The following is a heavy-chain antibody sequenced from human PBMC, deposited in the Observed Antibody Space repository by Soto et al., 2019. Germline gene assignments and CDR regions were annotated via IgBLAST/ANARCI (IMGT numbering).Heavy chain of an antibody. CDR1: GFTFSSYW. CDR2: INSDGSST. D-gene: IGHD1-26*01. CDR3: AADGVGATSDY. J-gene: IGHJ4*02. Sequence: LRLSCAVSGFTFSSYWMHWVRQAPGKGLVWVSRINSDGSSTSYADSVKGRFTISRGNAKNTLYLQMNSLRAEDTALYYCAADGVGATSDYWGQGTLVTVSS. V-gene: IGHV3-74*01.